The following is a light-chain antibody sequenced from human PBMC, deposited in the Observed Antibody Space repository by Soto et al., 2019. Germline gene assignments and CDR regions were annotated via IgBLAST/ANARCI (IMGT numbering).Light chain of an antibody. Sequence: QSALTQPASVSGSPGQSITISCTGTSSVVGSYNLVSWYQQHPGKAPKLMIYEVSKRPSGVSNRFSGSKSGNTASLTVSGLQAEDEADYYCCSYAGSSTYVFGTGTRSPS. V-gene: IGLV2-23*02. CDR2: EVS. CDR1: SSVVGSYNL. CDR3: CSYAGSSTYV. J-gene: IGLJ1*01.